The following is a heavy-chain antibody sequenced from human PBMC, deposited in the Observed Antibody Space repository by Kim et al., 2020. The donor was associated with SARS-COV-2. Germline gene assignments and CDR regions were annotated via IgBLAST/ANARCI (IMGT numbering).Heavy chain of an antibody. V-gene: IGHV4-34*01. Sequence: SETLSLTCAVYGGSFSDYSWSWIRQPPGKGLEWIGETNHRGSTNYNPSLKSRVTISVDTAKNQFSLKLSSVTAADTAVYYCARGRGGISMLVVVITAADYYFDYWGRGTLVTVSS. CDR3: ARGRGGISMLVVVITAADYYFDY. CDR2: TNHRGST. D-gene: IGHD3-22*01. CDR1: GGSFSDYS. J-gene: IGHJ4*02.